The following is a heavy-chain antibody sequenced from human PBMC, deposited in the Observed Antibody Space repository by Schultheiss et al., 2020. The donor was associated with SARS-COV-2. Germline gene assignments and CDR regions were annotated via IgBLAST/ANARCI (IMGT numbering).Heavy chain of an antibody. V-gene: IGHV4-59*12. J-gene: IGHJ6*02. CDR2: IYYSGST. CDR1: GGSFSGYY. D-gene: IGHD4-17*01. Sequence: SETLSLTCAVYGGSFSGYYWSWIRQPPGKGLEWIGYIYYSGSTNYNPSLKSRVTMSVDTSKNQFSLKLSSVTAADTAVYYCARDYGDYAFYGMDVWGQGTTVTVSS. CDR3: ARDYGDYAFYGMDV.